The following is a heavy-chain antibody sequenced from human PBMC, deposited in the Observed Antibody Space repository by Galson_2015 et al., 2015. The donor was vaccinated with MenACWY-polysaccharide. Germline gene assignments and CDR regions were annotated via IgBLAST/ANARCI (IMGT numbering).Heavy chain of an antibody. Sequence: QSGAEVKKPGESLRISCKGSGYTFTNYWIGWVRQMPGKGPEWMGIIYPGDSDTRYSPSFQGQVTVSADKSIGTAYLQWSSLKASDTAIYYCARRTRSKYQLLRIYYWYIDVWGKGTTVTVSS. CDR1: GYTFTNYW. CDR2: IYPGDSDT. J-gene: IGHJ6*03. V-gene: IGHV5-51*01. D-gene: IGHD2-2*01. CDR3: ARRTRSKYQLLRIYYWYIDV.